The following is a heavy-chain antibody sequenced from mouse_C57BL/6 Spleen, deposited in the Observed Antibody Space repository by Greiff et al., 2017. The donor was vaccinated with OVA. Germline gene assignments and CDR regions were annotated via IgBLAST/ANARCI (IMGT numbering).Heavy chain of an antibody. V-gene: IGHV1-80*01. J-gene: IGHJ2*01. CDR1: GYAFSSYW. Sequence: VQLQQSGAELVKPGASVKISCKASGYAFSSYWMNWVKQRPGKGLEWIGQIYPGDGDTNYNGKFKGKATLTADKSSSTAYMQLSSLTSEDSAVYFCARGPLGSSYFDYWGQGTTLTVSS. CDR2: IYPGDGDT. D-gene: IGHD1-1*01. CDR3: ARGPLGSSYFDY.